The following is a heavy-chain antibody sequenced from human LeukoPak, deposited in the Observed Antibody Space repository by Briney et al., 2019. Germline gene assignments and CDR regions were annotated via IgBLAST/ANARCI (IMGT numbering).Heavy chain of an antibody. CDR3: ARGPVDSTGWYNY. J-gene: IGHJ4*02. CDR1: GYSISSGYY. V-gene: IGHV4-38-2*02. D-gene: IGHD6-19*01. CDR2: IYHSGST. Sequence: PSETLSLTCTVSGYSISSGYYWGWIRQPPGKGLEWIGSIYHSGSTYYNPSLKSRVTISVDKSKNQFSLKLSSVTAADTAVYYCARGPVDSTGWYNYWGQGTLVTVSS.